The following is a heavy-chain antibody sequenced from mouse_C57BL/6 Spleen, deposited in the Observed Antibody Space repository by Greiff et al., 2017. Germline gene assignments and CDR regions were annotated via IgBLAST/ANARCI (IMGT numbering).Heavy chain of an antibody. Sequence: VQLQQSGPELVKPGDSVKISCKASGYSFTGYFMNWVMQSHGKSLEWIGRINPYNGDTFYNQKFKGKATLTVDKSSSTAHMELRSLTSEDSAVYYCARWDYDRYLDVWGTGTTVTVSS. CDR2: INPYNGDT. D-gene: IGHD2-4*01. J-gene: IGHJ1*03. CDR3: ARWDYDRYLDV. V-gene: IGHV1-20*01. CDR1: GYSFTGYF.